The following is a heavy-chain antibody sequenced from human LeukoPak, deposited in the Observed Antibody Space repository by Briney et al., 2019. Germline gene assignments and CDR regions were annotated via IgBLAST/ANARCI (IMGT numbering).Heavy chain of an antibody. CDR3: AGAYCSSTSCYTPYYYYGMDV. V-gene: IGHV1-8*02. D-gene: IGHD2-2*02. CDR1: GGTFSSYA. CDR2: MNPNSGNT. J-gene: IGHJ6*02. Sequence: GASVKVSCKASGGTFSSYAINWVRQATGQGLEWMGWMNPNSGNTGYAQKFQGRVTMTRNTSISTAYMELSSLRSEDTAVYYCAGAYCSSTSCYTPYYYYGMDVWGQGTTVTVSS.